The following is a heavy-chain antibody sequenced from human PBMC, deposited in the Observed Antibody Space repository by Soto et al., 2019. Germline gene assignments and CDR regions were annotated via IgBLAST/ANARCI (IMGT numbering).Heavy chain of an antibody. Sequence: SVKVSCKASGGTFSSYAISWVRQAPGQGLEWMGGIIPIFGTANYAQKFQGRVTITADKSTSTAYMELSSLRSEDTAVYYCARATGGNWNYDYYYYYGVDVWGQGTTVTVSS. CDR2: IIPIFGTA. CDR1: GGTFSSYA. J-gene: IGHJ6*02. CDR3: ARATGGNWNYDYYYYYGVDV. D-gene: IGHD1-7*01. V-gene: IGHV1-69*06.